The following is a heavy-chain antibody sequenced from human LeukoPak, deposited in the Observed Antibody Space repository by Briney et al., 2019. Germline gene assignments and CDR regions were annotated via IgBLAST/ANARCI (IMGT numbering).Heavy chain of an antibody. Sequence: PGGSLRLSCAASGFTFSSYGMHWVRQAPGKGLEWVAFIRYDGSNKYYADSVKGRFTISRDNSKNTLYLQMNSQRAEDTAVYYCAKVRDTGYSSGWYDYWGQGTLVSVSS. CDR2: IRYDGSNK. CDR3: AKVRDTGYSSGWYDY. J-gene: IGHJ4*02. CDR1: GFTFSSYG. D-gene: IGHD6-19*01. V-gene: IGHV3-30*02.